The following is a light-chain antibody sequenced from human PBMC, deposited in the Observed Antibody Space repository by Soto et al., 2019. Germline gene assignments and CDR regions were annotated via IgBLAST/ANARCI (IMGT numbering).Light chain of an antibody. Sequence: DIVMTQSPDSLAVSLGERATINCKSSQSVLYSSNNNNYIAWYQHKPGQAPRLLIYAASTRATGIPDRFSGSASGTDFTLTINKLEPEDFAVYYCQQYGDSPPNTFGQGTNLEIK. J-gene: IGKJ2*01. CDR2: AAS. CDR3: QQYGDSPPNT. CDR1: QSVLYSSNNNNY. V-gene: IGKV4-1*01.